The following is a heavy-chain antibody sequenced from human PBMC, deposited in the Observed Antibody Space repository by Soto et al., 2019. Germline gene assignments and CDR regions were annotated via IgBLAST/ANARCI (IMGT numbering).Heavy chain of an antibody. CDR2: INHSGST. CDR3: ARDLGYYDRSGPRIDY. Sequence: SGTLSLTWAVCGGAFSGYYWSWIRPPPGKGLEWIGEINHSGSTNYNPSLKSRVTISVDTSKNQFSLKLSSVTAADTAVYYCARDLGYYDRSGPRIDYWGQGVLVTVSS. CDR1: GGAFSGYY. V-gene: IGHV4-34*01. J-gene: IGHJ4*02. D-gene: IGHD3-22*01.